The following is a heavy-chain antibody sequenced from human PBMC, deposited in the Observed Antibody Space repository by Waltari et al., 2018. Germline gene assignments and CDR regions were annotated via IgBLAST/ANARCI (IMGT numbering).Heavy chain of an antibody. J-gene: IGHJ4*02. CDR3: ARGGAYSGGDY. CDR1: GFTFSSYW. Sequence: EVQLVESGGGLVQPGGSLRLSCAASGFTFSSYWMTWVRQAPGKGVDWVAQIKHDGSEKDYVDSVKGLFTISRDNAKNSLYWQMNSLRAEDTAVFYCARGGAYSGGDYWGQGTLVTVSS. CDR2: IKHDGSEK. V-gene: IGHV3-7*01. D-gene: IGHD2-15*01.